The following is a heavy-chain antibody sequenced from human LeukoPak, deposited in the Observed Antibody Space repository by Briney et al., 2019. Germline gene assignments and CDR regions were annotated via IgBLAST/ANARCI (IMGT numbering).Heavy chain of an antibody. Sequence: PSETLSLTCAVYGGSFSGYYWDWIRQPPGKGLEWIASIYYTGSIYYNPSLKSRVTISVDTSKNQFSLNVNSVTAADTAVYYCARHRRADFRPGGPIDYWGQGTLVTVSS. J-gene: IGHJ4*02. CDR3: ARHRRADFRPGGPIDY. CDR1: GGSFSGYY. D-gene: IGHD3-3*01. CDR2: IYYTGSI. V-gene: IGHV4-39*01.